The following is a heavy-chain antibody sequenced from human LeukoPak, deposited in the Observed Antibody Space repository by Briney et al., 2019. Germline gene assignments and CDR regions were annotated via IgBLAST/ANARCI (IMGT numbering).Heavy chain of an antibody. V-gene: IGHV3-21*01. CDR1: GFTFSSHS. D-gene: IGHD3-22*01. J-gene: IGHJ4*02. CDR3: ARDRSYYYDSSGYYWY. CDR2: ISSSSSYI. Sequence: PGGSLRLSCAASGFTFSSHSMNWVRQAPGKGLEWVSSISSSSSYIYYADSVKGRFTISRDNAKNSLYLQMNSLRAEDTAVYYCARDRSYYYDSSGYYWYWGQGTLVTVSS.